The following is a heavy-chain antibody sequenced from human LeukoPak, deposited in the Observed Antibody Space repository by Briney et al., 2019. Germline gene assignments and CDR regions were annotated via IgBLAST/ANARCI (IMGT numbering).Heavy chain of an antibody. CDR2: INSDGSSI. CDR1: GFTLSSYW. Sequence: GGSLRLSCAASGFTLSSYWMHWVRHAPGKGLVWVSRINSDGSSITYADSVKGRFTISRDNAKNTVYLQMNSLRAEDTAVYYCARDPAPQRHWGQGTLVTVSS. D-gene: IGHD6-25*01. J-gene: IGHJ4*02. V-gene: IGHV3-74*01. CDR3: ARDPAPQRH.